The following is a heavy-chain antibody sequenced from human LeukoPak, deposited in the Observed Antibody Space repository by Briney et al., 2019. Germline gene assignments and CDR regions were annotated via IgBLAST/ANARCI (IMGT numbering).Heavy chain of an antibody. D-gene: IGHD3-22*01. CDR1: GFTFSSYA. CDR2: ISGSGGST. Sequence: GGSLRLSCAASGFTFSSYAMSWVRQAPGKGLEWVSAISGSGGSTYYADSVKGRFTISRDNSKNTLYLQMNSLRAEDTAVYYCARGPVVVQRFDYWGQGTLVTVSS. CDR3: ARGPVVVQRFDY. V-gene: IGHV3-23*01. J-gene: IGHJ4*02.